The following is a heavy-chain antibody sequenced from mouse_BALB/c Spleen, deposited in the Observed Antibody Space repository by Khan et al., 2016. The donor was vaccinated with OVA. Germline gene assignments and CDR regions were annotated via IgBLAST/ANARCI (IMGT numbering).Heavy chain of an antibody. CDR2: IYPGDGDT. CDR3: ASYRYDYFDY. D-gene: IGHD2-14*01. V-gene: IGHV1-87*01. Sequence: QVRLQQSGAELARPGASVKLSCKSSGYTFTSYWMQWVKQRPGQALEWIGSIYPGDGDTRYSQKFKGKATLTADKSSSTAFMQLSSLASEDSAVYYCASYRYDYFDYWGQGSTRTVSS. CDR1: GYTFTSYW. J-gene: IGHJ2*01.